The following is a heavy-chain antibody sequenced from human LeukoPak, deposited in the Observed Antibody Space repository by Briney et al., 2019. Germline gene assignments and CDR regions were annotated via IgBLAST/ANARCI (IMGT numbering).Heavy chain of an antibody. CDR3: ARASEEYYYDSSGYPIEV. D-gene: IGHD3-22*01. CDR2: IYTSWST. J-gene: IGHJ4*02. V-gene: IGHV4-4*07. CDR1: GGSIRSYY. Sequence: PSETQSLTCTVSGGSIRSYYWSWLREPAGKGLEGLGRIYTSWSTNHTPSLKRRVTMSVDTSKNQFSLKLSSVTAADTAVYYCARASEEYYYDSSGYPIEVWGQGTLVTVSS.